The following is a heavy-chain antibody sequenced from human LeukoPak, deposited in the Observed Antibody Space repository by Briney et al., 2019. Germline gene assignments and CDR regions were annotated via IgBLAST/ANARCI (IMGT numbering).Heavy chain of an antibody. CDR1: GGSISSYY. V-gene: IGHV4-4*07. Sequence: PSETLSLTCTVSGGSISSYYWSWIRQPAGKGLEWIGRIYTSGGTNYNPSLKSRVTMSVDTSKNQFSLRLNSVTDADTAVYYCARLGDYGDYVPVGVDYWGQGTLVTVSS. CDR2: IYTSGGT. CDR3: ARLGDYGDYVPVGVDY. J-gene: IGHJ4*02. D-gene: IGHD4-17*01.